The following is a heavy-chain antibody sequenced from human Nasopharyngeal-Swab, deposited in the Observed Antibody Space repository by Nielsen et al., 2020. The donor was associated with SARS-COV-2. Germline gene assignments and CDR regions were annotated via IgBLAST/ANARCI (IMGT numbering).Heavy chain of an antibody. Sequence: GGSLRLSCAASGFTFSSYGMHWVRQAPGKGLEWVAVISYDGSNKYYADSVKGRFTISRDNSKNTLYLQMNSLRAGDTAVYYCAKAGAGSWYGDYWRQGTLVTVSS. V-gene: IGHV3-30*18. CDR2: ISYDGSNK. CDR3: AKAGAGSWYGDY. CDR1: GFTFSSYG. J-gene: IGHJ4*02. D-gene: IGHD6-13*01.